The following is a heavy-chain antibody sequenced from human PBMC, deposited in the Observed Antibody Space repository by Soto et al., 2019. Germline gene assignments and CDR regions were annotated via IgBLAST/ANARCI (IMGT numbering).Heavy chain of an antibody. CDR2: INYSGST. D-gene: IGHD4-17*01. CDR1: GGSISSSSYY. CDR3: ARVSTVTTFDY. J-gene: IGHJ4*02. Sequence: SETLSLTCTVSGGSISSSSYYWGWIRQPPGKGLEWIGKINYSGSTHYNPALKSRVTISVDTSKNQFSLKLSSVTAADTAVYYCARVSTVTTFDYWGQGTLVTVSS. V-gene: IGHV4-39*07.